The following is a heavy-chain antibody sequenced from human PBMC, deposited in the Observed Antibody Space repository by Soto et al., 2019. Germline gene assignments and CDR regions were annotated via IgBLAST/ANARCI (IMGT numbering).Heavy chain of an antibody. Sequence: SETLSLTCTVSGGSVSSGYYYWSWIRQPPGKGLEWIGHISHSGSTDYNPSLKSRVTISADTSKNQLSLKLSSVTAADTAVYYCARGPYDSSGYPWFAYWGQGTLVTVSS. V-gene: IGHV4-61*01. D-gene: IGHD3-22*01. CDR2: ISHSGST. CDR3: ARGPYDSSGYPWFAY. CDR1: GGSVSSGYYY. J-gene: IGHJ4*02.